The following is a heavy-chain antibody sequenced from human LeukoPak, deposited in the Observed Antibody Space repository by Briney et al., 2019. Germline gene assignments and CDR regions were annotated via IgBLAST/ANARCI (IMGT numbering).Heavy chain of an antibody. CDR1: GGTFSSYA. D-gene: IGHD5-18*01. CDR3: ARGYSYGLEAYFDY. CDR2: IVPIFGSA. Sequence: SVKVSCKASGGTFSSYAISWVRQAPGQGLEWMGGIVPIFGSANYAQKFQGRVTITADESTSTAYMELSSLRSEDTAVYYCARGYSYGLEAYFDYWGQGTLVTVSS. J-gene: IGHJ4*02. V-gene: IGHV1-69*13.